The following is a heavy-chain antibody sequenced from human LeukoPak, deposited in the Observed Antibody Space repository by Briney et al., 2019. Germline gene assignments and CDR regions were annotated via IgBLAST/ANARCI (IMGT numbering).Heavy chain of an antibody. CDR1: GFTVSSNY. Sequence: GGSLRLSCAASGFTVSSNYMSWVRQAPGKGLEWVSVIYSGGSTYYADSVKGRFTISRDNSKNTLYLQMNSLRAEDTAVYYCATASGYCGGDCYTDYWGQGTLVTVSS. V-gene: IGHV3-66*01. CDR3: ATASGYCGGDCYTDY. D-gene: IGHD2-21*02. J-gene: IGHJ4*02. CDR2: IYSGGST.